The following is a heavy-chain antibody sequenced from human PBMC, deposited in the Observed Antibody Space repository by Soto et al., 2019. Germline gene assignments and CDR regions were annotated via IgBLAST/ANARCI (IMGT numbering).Heavy chain of an antibody. CDR2: IIPMFDVA. J-gene: IGHJ3*02. V-gene: IGHV1-69*02. Sequence: QVQLVQSGVEVKKPGSSVKVSCKASGGSFRTYTLFWVRQAPGQGLEWMGRIIPMFDVANYAQKFQGRVTFNADKSPETVYMEMISLTSDDTAIYFCALRSWSAEVFDICGQGTLFTVSS. D-gene: IGHD6-13*01. CDR1: GGSFRTYT. CDR3: ALRSWSAEVFDI.